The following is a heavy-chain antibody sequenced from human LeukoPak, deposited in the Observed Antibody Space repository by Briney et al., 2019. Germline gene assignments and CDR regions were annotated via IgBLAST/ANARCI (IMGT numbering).Heavy chain of an antibody. CDR2: IRYDGSDTYDGSNK. V-gene: IGHV3-30*04. CDR3: VGDFDY. J-gene: IGHJ4*02. Sequence: PGGSLRLSCAASGFTFSSYAMHWVRQAPGKGLEWVAFIRYDGSDTYDGSNKYYADSVKGRFTISRDNSKNMLYLQMNSLRPEDTAVYYCVGDFDYWGQGTLVTVSS. CDR1: GFTFSSYA.